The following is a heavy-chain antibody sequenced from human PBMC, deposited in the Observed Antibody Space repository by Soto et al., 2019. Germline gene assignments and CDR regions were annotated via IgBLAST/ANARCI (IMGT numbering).Heavy chain of an antibody. CDR3: AREGHDYVWGTPPLGRFDP. D-gene: IGHD3-16*01. CDR2: IIPIFGTA. V-gene: IGHV1-69*13. CDR1: GGTFSSYA. J-gene: IGHJ5*02. Sequence: GASVKVSCKASGGTFSSYAISWVRQAPGQGLERMGGIIPIFGTANYAQKFQGRVTITADESTSTAYMELSSLRSEDTAVYYCAREGHDYVWGTPPLGRFDPWGQGTLVTVSS.